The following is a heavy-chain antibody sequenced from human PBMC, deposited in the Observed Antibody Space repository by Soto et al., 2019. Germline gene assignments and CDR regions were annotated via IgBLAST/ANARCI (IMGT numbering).Heavy chain of an antibody. J-gene: IGHJ4*02. V-gene: IGHV3-11*05. CDR1: GFTFGDSY. D-gene: IGHD6-19*01. CDR2: ISPGSRYP. CDR3: AKDRYSSGWRGGFDY. Sequence: GGSLRLSCAGSGFTFGDSYMSWIRQAPGKGLEWLSYISPGSRYPAYADSVKGRFTISRDNAKRSLYLQMMSLTAEDTALYYCAKDRYSSGWRGGFDYWSQGTLVTVSS.